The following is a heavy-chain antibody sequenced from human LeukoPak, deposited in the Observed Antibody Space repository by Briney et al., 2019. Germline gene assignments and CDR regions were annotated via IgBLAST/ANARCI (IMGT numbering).Heavy chain of an antibody. CDR3: ARLVVTGVAAIDY. CDR1: GGSISSYY. Sequence: PSETLSLTCTVSGGSISSYYWSWIRQPPGKGLEWIGYIYYSGSTNYNPSLKSRVTISVDTSKNQFSLKLSSVTAADTAVYYCARLVVTGVAAIDYWEQGTLATVS. J-gene: IGHJ4*02. CDR2: IYYSGST. V-gene: IGHV4-59*08. D-gene: IGHD1-14*01.